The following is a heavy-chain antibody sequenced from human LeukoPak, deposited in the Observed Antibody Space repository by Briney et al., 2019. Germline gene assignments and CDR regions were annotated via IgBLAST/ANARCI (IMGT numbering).Heavy chain of an antibody. Sequence: ATVKVSCKASGDTFSSYYMHWVRQAPGQGLEWMGIINPSGGSTTYAQKFQGRVTMTRDTSTSTVYMELSSLRSEDTAVYYCARDLRGSYYYYYGMDVWGQGTTVTVSS. J-gene: IGHJ6*02. V-gene: IGHV1-46*01. CDR3: ARDLRGSYYYYYGMDV. D-gene: IGHD1-26*01. CDR2: INPSGGST. CDR1: GDTFSSYY.